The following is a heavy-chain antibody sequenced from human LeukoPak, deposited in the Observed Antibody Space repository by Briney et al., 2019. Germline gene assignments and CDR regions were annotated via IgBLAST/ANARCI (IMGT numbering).Heavy chain of an antibody. J-gene: IGHJ6*02. D-gene: IGHD3-10*01. V-gene: IGHV1-18*01. CDR2: ISAYNGNT. CDR1: GYTFTSYG. Sequence: GASVKVSCKASGYTFTSYGISWVRQAPGQGLEWMGWISAYNGNTNYARKLQGRVTMTTDTSTSTAYMELRSLRSDDTAVYYCARDLNYGSGSYYSMQYIYYYYYGMDVWGQGTTVTVSS. CDR3: ARDLNYGSGSYYSMQYIYYYYYGMDV.